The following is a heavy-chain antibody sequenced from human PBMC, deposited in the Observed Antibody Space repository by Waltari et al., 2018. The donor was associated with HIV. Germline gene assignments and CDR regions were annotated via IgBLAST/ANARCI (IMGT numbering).Heavy chain of an antibody. CDR1: GYTFSTYE. J-gene: IGHJ6*02. Sequence: QVQLVQSGAAVKKPGATVRVACKASGYTFSTYEINCVRQAPGQGLEWMGWMNPNSGNTGYAQKFQGRVNMTRNSSIRTAYMELSSLRSDDTAVYYCSRGLHCTATSCLLYHGMDVWGQGTAVSVSS. V-gene: IGHV1-8*01. CDR3: SRGLHCTATSCLLYHGMDV. CDR2: MNPNSGNT. D-gene: IGHD2-2*01.